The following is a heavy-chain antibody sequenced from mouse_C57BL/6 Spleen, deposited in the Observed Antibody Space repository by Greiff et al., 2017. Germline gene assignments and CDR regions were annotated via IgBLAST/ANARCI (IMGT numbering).Heavy chain of an antibody. CDR3: ARYGNYGAWFAY. CDR1: GYTFTSYW. V-gene: IGHV1-55*01. CDR2: IYPGSGST. Sequence: VQLQQPGAELVKPGASVKMSCKASGYTFTSYWITWVKQRPGQGLEWIGDIYPGSGSTNYNEKFKSKATLTVDTSSSTAYMQLSSLTSEDSAVYYCARYGNYGAWFAYWGQGTLVTVSA. D-gene: IGHD2-1*01. J-gene: IGHJ3*01.